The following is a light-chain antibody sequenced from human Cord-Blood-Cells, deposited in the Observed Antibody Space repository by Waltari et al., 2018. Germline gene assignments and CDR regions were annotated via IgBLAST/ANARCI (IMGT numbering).Light chain of an antibody. CDR3: QQYNRYPLT. J-gene: IGKJ4*01. CDR2: DAS. V-gene: IGKV1-5*01. CDR1: QSISSW. Sequence: DIQMTQPPSTLSASVGDRVTITCRASQSISSWLAWYQQKPGKAPKLLIYDASSLESGVPSRFSGSRSVTEFTLTISSLQPDDFATYYCQQYNRYPLTFGGGTKVEIK.